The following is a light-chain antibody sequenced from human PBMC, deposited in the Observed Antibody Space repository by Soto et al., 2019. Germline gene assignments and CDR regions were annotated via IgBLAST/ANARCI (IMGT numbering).Light chain of an antibody. CDR1: QTIGTY. Sequence: IEVTQSPSSLAASLGDRVTITCGASQTIGTYVNWYRQKSGAAPELLIYDASTLQSGVPSRFRGGASGTDFTLTISSLQLDDFATYYCQQSYNTPLTFGQGTKVDI. J-gene: IGKJ1*01. V-gene: IGKV1-39*01. CDR3: QQSYNTPLT. CDR2: DAS.